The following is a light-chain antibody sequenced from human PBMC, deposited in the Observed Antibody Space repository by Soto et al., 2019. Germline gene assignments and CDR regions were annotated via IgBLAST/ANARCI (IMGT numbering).Light chain of an antibody. CDR3: QQRAKWPIT. J-gene: IGKJ4*01. CDR1: HSVDRS. Sequence: EVVLTQSPDTLSVSPGETATRSCSASHSVDRSFAWYQQKVGQAPRLLIYDAYTRATGVGARFAGSGSATDFSLTITSLEPEDFAVYYCQQRAKWPITFGAGTKVEMK. CDR2: DAY. V-gene: IGKV3-11*01.